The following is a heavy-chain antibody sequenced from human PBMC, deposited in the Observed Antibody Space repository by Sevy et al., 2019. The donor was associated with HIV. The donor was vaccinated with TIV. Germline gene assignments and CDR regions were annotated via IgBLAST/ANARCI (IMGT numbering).Heavy chain of an antibody. CDR2: ISFDGSHK. Sequence: GGSLRLSCVASAFTFSTYGMHWVRQAPGKGLEWVSVISFDGSHKYYADSVKGRCTVTRDNSKNSLNMQMNSLRAEDTAVYYCARDLRPHLLYSDFWSGYSGMDVCDQGTTATVSS. V-gene: IGHV3-30*03. CDR3: ARDLRPHLLYSDFWSGYSGMDV. CDR1: AFTFSTYG. J-gene: IGHJ6*02. D-gene: IGHD3-3*01.